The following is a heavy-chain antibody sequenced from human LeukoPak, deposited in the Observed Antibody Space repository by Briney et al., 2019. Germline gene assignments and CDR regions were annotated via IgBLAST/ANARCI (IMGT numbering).Heavy chain of an antibody. D-gene: IGHD3-9*01. V-gene: IGHV4-34*01. Sequence: SETLSLTCAVYRGSFSGYYWTWIRQSPGKGLEWIGEINHSGTANYNPSLKSRVTISIDTSKNQFSLKLSSVTAADTAVYYCARGPTIDYDILTGYYYFDYWGQGTLVTVSS. J-gene: IGHJ4*02. CDR3: ARGPTIDYDILTGYYYFDY. CDR1: RGSFSGYY. CDR2: INHSGTA.